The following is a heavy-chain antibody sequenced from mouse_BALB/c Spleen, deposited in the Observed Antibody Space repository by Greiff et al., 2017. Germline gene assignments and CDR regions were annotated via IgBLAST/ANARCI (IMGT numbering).Heavy chain of an antibody. J-gene: IGHJ4*01. Sequence: QVQLKESGPGLVAPSQSLSITCTVSGFSLTSYGVHWVRQPPGKGLEWLGVIWAGGSTNYNSALMSRLSISKDNSKSQVFLKMNSLQTDDTAMYYCARGDYYGNQYAMDYWGQGTSVTVSS. CDR3: ARGDYYGNQYAMDY. CDR1: GFSLTSYG. CDR2: IWAGGST. D-gene: IGHD2-1*01. V-gene: IGHV2-9*02.